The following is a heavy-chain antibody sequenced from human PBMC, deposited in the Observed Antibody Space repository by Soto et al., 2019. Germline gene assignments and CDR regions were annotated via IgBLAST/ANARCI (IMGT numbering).Heavy chain of an antibody. CDR2: IHNSGST. J-gene: IGHJ4*02. V-gene: IGHV4-30-4*01. CDR1: GDSIISGDYY. D-gene: IGHD3-3*01. CDR3: ASGPSPWSEGYYFAS. Sequence: QVQLQQSGPGLVKPSQTLSLTCTVSGDSIISGDYYWSWIRQTPGKGLEWIGYIHNSGSTSYNPSLQSRVIISEDTSTNQFYLELTSVTAADTAVYYCASGPSPWSEGYYFASWGQGTLVTVSS.